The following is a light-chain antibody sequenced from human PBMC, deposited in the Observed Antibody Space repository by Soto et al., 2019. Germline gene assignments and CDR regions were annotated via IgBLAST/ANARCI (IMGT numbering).Light chain of an antibody. Sequence: QSVLTQPPSASGAVGQSVTISCTGTSSDVGGYNYVSWYQQHPGKAPKLMIYEVSERPSGVPDRFSGSKSANTASLTVSGLQADDEADYYCSSYSGTNYHYVFGTGTKVTVL. CDR3: SSYSGTNYHYV. CDR1: SSDVGGYNY. CDR2: EVS. J-gene: IGLJ1*01. V-gene: IGLV2-8*01.